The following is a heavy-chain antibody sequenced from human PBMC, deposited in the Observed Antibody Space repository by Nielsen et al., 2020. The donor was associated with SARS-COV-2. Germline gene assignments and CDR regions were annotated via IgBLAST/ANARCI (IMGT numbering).Heavy chain of an antibody. V-gene: IGHV3-30*14. D-gene: IGHD6-13*01. CDR1: GFTFSSYA. CDR2: ISYDGSNK. J-gene: IGHJ4*02. Sequence: GESLKISCAASGFTFSSYAMHWVRQAPGKGLEWVAVISYDGSNKYYADSVKGRFTISRDNSKNTLYLQMNSLRAEDTAVYYCARDQGKYSSSWGDYWGQGTLVTVSS. CDR3: ARDQGKYSSSWGDY.